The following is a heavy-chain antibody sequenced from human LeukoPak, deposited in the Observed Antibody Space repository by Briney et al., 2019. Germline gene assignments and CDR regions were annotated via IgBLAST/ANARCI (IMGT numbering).Heavy chain of an antibody. Sequence: GGSLRLSCAASGFTFSSYWMLWVRQAPGKGPLWLARINSDGYSISYADSVKGRFTISRDNAKNTLYLQMNTLRAEDTAMYYCARAIAVAGTDSWGQGTLVTVSS. V-gene: IGHV3-74*01. J-gene: IGHJ4*02. CDR1: GFTFSSYW. CDR2: INSDGYSI. D-gene: IGHD6-19*01. CDR3: ARAIAVAGTDS.